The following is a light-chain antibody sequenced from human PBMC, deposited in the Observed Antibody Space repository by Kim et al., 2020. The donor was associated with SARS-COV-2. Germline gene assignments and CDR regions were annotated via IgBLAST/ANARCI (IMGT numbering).Light chain of an antibody. CDR1: QRVSSNF. V-gene: IGKV3-20*01. CDR3: QQYSSSPVT. Sequence: SPGERSTLSCRATQRVSSNFLAWYQQKPGQAPRLLIYDISKRATVIPDRFSGSVSGTDFTLTISRLEPEDFAVYYCQQYSSSPVTFGQGTRLEIK. J-gene: IGKJ5*01. CDR2: DIS.